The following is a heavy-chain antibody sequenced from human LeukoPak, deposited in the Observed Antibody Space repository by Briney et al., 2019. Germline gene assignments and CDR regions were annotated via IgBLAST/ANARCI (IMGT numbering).Heavy chain of an antibody. D-gene: IGHD2-21*02. CDR1: GFTFDDYA. Sequence: SLRLSWAASGFTFDDYAMHWVRQAPGKGLEWVSAISGSGGSTYYADSVKGRFTISRDNAKNSLYLQMNSLRAEDTAVYYCAREGGGHIVVVTAITDAFDIWGQGTMVTVSS. V-gene: IGHV3-9*01. J-gene: IGHJ3*02. CDR2: ISGSGGST. CDR3: AREGGGHIVVVTAITDAFDI.